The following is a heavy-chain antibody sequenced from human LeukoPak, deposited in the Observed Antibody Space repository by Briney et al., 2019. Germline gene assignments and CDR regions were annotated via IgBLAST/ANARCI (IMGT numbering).Heavy chain of an antibody. CDR1: GGSVSSSSYY. D-gene: IGHD3-22*01. Sequence: SETLSLTCTVSGGSVSSSSYYWGWIRQPPGKGLEWIGSIFNSGSIYYSPSLKSRVTISVDTSKNQFSLKLTSVTAADTAVYYCASPRDSSGYDYWGQGTLVTVSS. CDR3: ASPRDSSGYDY. J-gene: IGHJ4*02. V-gene: IGHV4-39*01. CDR2: IFNSGSI.